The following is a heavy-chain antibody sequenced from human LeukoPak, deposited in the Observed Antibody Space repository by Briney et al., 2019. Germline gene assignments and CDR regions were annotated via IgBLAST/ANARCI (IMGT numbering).Heavy chain of an antibody. D-gene: IGHD3-16*02. V-gene: IGHV3-7*01. Sequence: GGSLRLSCAASGFTFSSYWMSWVRQAPGKGLEWVANIKQDGSEKYYVDSVKGRFTISRDNAKNSLYLQMNSLRAEDTAVYYCAREGYDYVWGSYRFDYWGQGTLVTVSS. CDR3: AREGYDYVWGSYRFDY. CDR2: IKQDGSEK. J-gene: IGHJ4*02. CDR1: GFTFSSYW.